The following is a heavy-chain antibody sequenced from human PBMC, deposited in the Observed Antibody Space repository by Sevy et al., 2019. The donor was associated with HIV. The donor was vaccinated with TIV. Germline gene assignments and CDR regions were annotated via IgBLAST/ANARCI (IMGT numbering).Heavy chain of an antibody. CDR3: AKSMGGFDAFDI. D-gene: IGHD6-25*01. CDR1: GFTFSSYD. Sequence: GGSLRLSCAASGFTFSSYDMSWVRQAPGKGLEWVSVISGSGVSTYCADSVKGRFTISRDNSKNTLYLQLNSLRAEDTAVYYCAKSMGGFDAFDIWGQGTMVTVSS. CDR2: ISGSGVST. J-gene: IGHJ3*02. V-gene: IGHV3-23*01.